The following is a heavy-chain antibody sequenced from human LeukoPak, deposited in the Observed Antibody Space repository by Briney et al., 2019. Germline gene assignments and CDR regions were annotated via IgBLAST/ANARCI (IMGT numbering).Heavy chain of an antibody. V-gene: IGHV3-49*03. Sequence: PGGSLRLSCTASGFTFGDYAMSWFRQAPGKGLEWLGFIRSKTHSRATEYAASVRGRFTISRDDSKSIAYLQMNSLKIEDTAMYYCTRGYSYGFHWGQGTLVTVSS. CDR1: GFTFGDYA. D-gene: IGHD5-18*01. CDR2: IRSKTHSRAT. CDR3: TRGYSYGFH. J-gene: IGHJ4*02.